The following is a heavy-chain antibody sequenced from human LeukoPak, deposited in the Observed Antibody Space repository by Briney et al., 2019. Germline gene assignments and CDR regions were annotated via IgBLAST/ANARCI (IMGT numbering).Heavy chain of an antibody. V-gene: IGHV3-66*01. Sequence: GGSLRLSCAASGFTVSSNYMSWVRQAPGKGLEWVSVIYSGGSTYYADSVKGRFTISRDNSKNTLYLQMNSLRAEDTAVYYCASGLRFLEWFDPWGQGTLVAVSS. CDR3: ASGLRFLEWFDP. CDR2: IYSGGST. CDR1: GFTVSSNY. D-gene: IGHD3-3*01. J-gene: IGHJ5*02.